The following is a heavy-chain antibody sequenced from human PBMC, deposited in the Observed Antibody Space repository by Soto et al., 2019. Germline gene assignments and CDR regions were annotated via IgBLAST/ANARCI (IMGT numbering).Heavy chain of an antibody. CDR1: GFTFSSYG. CDR3: ARDIVGYCSSTSCQNIGN. V-gene: IGHV3-33*01. D-gene: IGHD2-2*01. J-gene: IGHJ4*02. Sequence: QVQLVESGGGVVQPGRSLRLSCAASGFTFSSYGMHWVRQAPGKGLEWVAVIWYDGSNKYYADSVKGRFTISRDNSKNTLYLQMNSLRAEDTAVYYCARDIVGYCSSTSCQNIGNWGQVTLVTVSS. CDR2: IWYDGSNK.